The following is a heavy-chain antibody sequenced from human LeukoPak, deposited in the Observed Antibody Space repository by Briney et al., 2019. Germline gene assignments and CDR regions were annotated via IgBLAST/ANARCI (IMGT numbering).Heavy chain of an antibody. CDR2: IYTSGST. J-gene: IGHJ4*02. CDR3: ARETHPLRFSESD. CDR1: GGSISSYY. Sequence: SETLSLTRTVSGGSISSYYWSWIRQPAGKGLEWIGRIYTSGSTNYNPSLKSRVTMSVDTSKNQFSLKLSSVTAADTAVYYCARETHPLRFSESDWGQGTLVTVSS. D-gene: IGHD3-3*01. V-gene: IGHV4-4*07.